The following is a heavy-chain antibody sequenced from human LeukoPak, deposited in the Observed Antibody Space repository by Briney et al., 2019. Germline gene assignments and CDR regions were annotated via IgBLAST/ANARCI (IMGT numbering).Heavy chain of an antibody. V-gene: IGHV4-34*01. CDR3: ARVRGVTTTDY. Sequence: SETLSLTCAVYGGSFSGYCWSWIRQPPGKGLEWIGEINHSGSTNYNPSLKSRVTISVDTSKNQFSLKLSSVTAADTAVYYCARVRGVTTTDYWGQGTLVTVSS. CDR2: INHSGST. CDR1: GGSFSGYC. J-gene: IGHJ4*02. D-gene: IGHD3-10*01.